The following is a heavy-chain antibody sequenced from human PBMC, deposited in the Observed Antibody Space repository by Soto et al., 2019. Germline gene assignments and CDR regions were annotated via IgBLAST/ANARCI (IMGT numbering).Heavy chain of an antibody. D-gene: IGHD1-26*01. V-gene: IGHV3-9*01. CDR2: ISWNSGSI. CDR3: AKDIRGSSEQDYYGMDV. J-gene: IGHJ6*02. CDR1: GFTFDDYA. Sequence: GGSLRLSCAASGFTFDDYAMHWVRQAAGKGLEWVSGISWNSGSIGYADSVKGRFTISRDNAKNSLYLQMNSLRAEDTALYYCAKDIRGSSEQDYYGMDVWGQGTTVTVSS.